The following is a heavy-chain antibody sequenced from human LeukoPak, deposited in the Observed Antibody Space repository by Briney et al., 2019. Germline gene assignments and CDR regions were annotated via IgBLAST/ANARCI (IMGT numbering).Heavy chain of an antibody. CDR1: EFTYSAYA. CDR2: ISGDGRST. D-gene: IGHD4-23*01. Sequence: GGSLRFSCAASEFTYSAYAMSWVRHTPGKGLEWVSTISGDGRSTFYADSVKGRFTISRDDSKTTLFLQMNSLRAEDTAIYYCARRYGGWGAFDIWGQGTVVTVSS. V-gene: IGHV3-23*01. CDR3: ARRYGGWGAFDI. J-gene: IGHJ3*02.